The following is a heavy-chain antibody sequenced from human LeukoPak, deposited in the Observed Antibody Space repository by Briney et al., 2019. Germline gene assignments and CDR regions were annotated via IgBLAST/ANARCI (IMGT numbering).Heavy chain of an antibody. J-gene: IGHJ3*02. V-gene: IGHV5-51*01. CDR1: GYSFTSYW. Sequence: GESLKISCKGTGYSFTSYWIGWVRQMPGKGLEWMGIIYPGDSDTRYSPSFQGQVTISADKSISTAYLQWSSLKASDTAMYYCARFLSSGPTKGAFDIWGQGTMVTVSS. CDR3: ARFLSSGPTKGAFDI. CDR2: IYPGDSDT. D-gene: IGHD6-19*01.